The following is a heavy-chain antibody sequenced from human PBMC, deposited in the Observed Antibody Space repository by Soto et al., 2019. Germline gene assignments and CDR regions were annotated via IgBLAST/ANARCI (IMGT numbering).Heavy chain of an antibody. D-gene: IGHD2-15*01. V-gene: IGHV1-2*02. CDR3: ARSQSDIVVVVAATFDP. Sequence: ASVKVSCKASGYTFTGYYMHWVRQAPGQGLEWMGWINPNSGGTNYAQKFQGRATMTRDTSISTAYMELSRLRSDDTAVYYCARSQSDIVVVVAATFDPWGQGTLVTVSS. J-gene: IGHJ5*02. CDR2: INPNSGGT. CDR1: GYTFTGYY.